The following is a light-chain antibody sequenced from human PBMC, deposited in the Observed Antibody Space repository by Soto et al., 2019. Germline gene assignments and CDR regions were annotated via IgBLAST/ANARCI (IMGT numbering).Light chain of an antibody. CDR2: DAS. V-gene: IGKV3-11*01. CDR1: HSVSSY. J-gene: IGKJ5*01. Sequence: EIVLTQSPASLSLSPGERATLSCRASHSVSSYLTWYQQKPGQAPRLLIYDASNRAPGFPARFKGSGSGTDVQSTLRRQEAADFAVYNCQQRSNWPPITYGRGRRLELX. CDR3: QQRSNWPPIT.